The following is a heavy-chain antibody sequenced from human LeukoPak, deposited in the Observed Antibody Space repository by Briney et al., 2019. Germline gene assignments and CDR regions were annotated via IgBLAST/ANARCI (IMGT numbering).Heavy chain of an antibody. CDR1: GFTFSSYG. CDR3: ARDGDGYNYGPDSPAPIDY. V-gene: IGHV3-33*01. CDR2: IWCDGSNK. D-gene: IGHD5-24*01. J-gene: IGHJ4*02. Sequence: GGSLRLSCAASGFTFSSYGMHWVRQAPGKGLEWVAVIWCDGSNKYYADSVKGRFTISRDNSKNTLYLQMNSLRAEDTAVYYCARDGDGYNYGPDSPAPIDYWGQGTLVTVSS.